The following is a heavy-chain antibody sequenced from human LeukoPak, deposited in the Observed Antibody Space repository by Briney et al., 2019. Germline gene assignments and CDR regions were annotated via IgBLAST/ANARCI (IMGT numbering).Heavy chain of an antibody. CDR1: GFTFSSYS. CDR3: ARERTYGFDY. Sequence: GGSLRLSCAASGFTFSSYSMNWVRQAPGKGLEWVSYISSGSSTIYYADSVKGRFIISRDNAKNSLYLQMNSLRADDTAVYYCARERTYGFDYWGQGTLVTVSS. J-gene: IGHJ4*02. CDR2: ISSGSSTI. D-gene: IGHD3-10*01. V-gene: IGHV3-48*04.